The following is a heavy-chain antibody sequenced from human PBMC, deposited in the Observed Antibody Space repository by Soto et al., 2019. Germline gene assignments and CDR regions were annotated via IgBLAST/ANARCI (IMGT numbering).Heavy chain of an antibody. CDR2: SKNKANSYTT. V-gene: IGHV3-72*01. D-gene: IGHD2-15*01. CDR3: TSAVSATRASGLHV. Sequence: GGSLRLSCAASGFIFSDHYMDWVRQAPGKGLEWLGRSKNKANSYTTDYAASVKGRFTVSRDDSKNSLYLQMNSLKTEDTAVYYCTSAVSATRASGLHVWGQGTTVTVSS. J-gene: IGHJ6*02. CDR1: GFIFSDHY.